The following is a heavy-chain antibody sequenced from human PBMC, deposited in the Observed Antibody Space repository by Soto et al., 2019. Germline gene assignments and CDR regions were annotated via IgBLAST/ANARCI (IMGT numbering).Heavy chain of an antibody. V-gene: IGHV3-33*01. J-gene: IGHJ6*02. CDR2: IWYDGSNK. Sequence: AESLRLSCSASGFSFSSYCMHSVRQAPGKRLEWVAVIWYDGSNKYYADSVKGRFTISRDNSKNTLYLQMNSLRAEDTAVYYCARPRRAPYYYDSSGYSPKYGMDVWGQGTTVTVSS. CDR3: ARPRRAPYYYDSSGYSPKYGMDV. CDR1: GFSFSSYC. D-gene: IGHD3-22*01.